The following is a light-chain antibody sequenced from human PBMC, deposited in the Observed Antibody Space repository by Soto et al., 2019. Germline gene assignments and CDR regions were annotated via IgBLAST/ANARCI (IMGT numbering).Light chain of an antibody. Sequence: EIVLTQSPDTLSLSPGERATLSCRASQSISSTYLAWFQQKPGQTPRLLISSASSRATGIPQRFSGSGSGTDFTLTISRLEPEDFAVYWCQLYGSSPLFTFGPGTKVDIK. CDR2: SAS. CDR3: QLYGSSPLFT. CDR1: QSISSTY. V-gene: IGKV3-20*01. J-gene: IGKJ3*01.